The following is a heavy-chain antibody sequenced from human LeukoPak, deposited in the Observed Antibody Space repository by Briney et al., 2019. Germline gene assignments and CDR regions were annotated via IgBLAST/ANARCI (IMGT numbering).Heavy chain of an antibody. CDR3: TKDKGIINGFYYFDS. Sequence: AGGSLRLSCAASGFAFSFETMHWVRQPPGKGLEWVSLITSNGGSTNYADSVKGRFTISRDNSQNSLFLQMDSLRTGDTALYYCTKDKGIINGFYYFDSWGQGTLVAVSS. J-gene: IGHJ4*02. CDR2: ITSNGGST. D-gene: IGHD3-10*01. CDR1: GFAFSFET. V-gene: IGHV3-43*01.